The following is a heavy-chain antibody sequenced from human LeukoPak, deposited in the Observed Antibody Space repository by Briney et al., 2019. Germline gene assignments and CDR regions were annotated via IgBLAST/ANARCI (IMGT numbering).Heavy chain of an antibody. CDR1: GFTFSSYW. V-gene: IGHV3-23*01. CDR2: IDGSGKTT. D-gene: IGHD3-10*01. J-gene: IGHJ3*01. CDR3: AKYFYGSGSYYAFDV. Sequence: GGSLRLSCAASGFTFSSYWMHWARQAPGKGLEWVSAIDGSGKTTYYADSVKGRFTISRDNSKNTLYLQMSGLRAEDTAVYYCAKYFYGSGSYYAFDVWGQGTLVTVS.